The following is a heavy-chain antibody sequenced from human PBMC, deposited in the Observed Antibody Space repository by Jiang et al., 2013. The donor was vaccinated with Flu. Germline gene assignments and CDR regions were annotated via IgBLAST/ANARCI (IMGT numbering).Heavy chain of an antibody. J-gene: IGHJ6*02. CDR3: ARQDDSSGRDYYGMDV. Sequence: PGLVKPSETLSLTCTVSGGSISSYYWSWIRQPPGKGLEWIGYIYYSGSTNYNPSLKSRVTISVDTSKNQFSLKLSSVTAADTAVYYCARQDDSSGRDYYGMDVWGQGTTVTVSS. V-gene: IGHV4-59*08. CDR2: IYYSGST. CDR1: GGSISSYY. D-gene: IGHD6-19*01.